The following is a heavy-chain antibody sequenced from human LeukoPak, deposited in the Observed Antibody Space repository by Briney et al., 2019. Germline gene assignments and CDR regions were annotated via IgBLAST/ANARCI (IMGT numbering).Heavy chain of an antibody. CDR2: ISGSGDST. D-gene: IGHD2-2*02. J-gene: IGHJ4*02. Sequence: GGSLRLSCAASGFTFSSYAVAWVRQVPGKGLEWVSAISGSGDSTFYADSVKGRFTISRDDSKNTLYLQMNSLRAEDTAVYYCAKGPSTSCYSGLDYWGQGTLVTVSS. CDR3: AKGPSTSCYSGLDY. V-gene: IGHV3-23*01. CDR1: GFTFSSYA.